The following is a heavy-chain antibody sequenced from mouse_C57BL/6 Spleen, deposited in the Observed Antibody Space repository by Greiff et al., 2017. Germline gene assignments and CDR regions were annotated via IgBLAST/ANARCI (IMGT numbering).Heavy chain of an antibody. CDR2: ISDGGSYT. CDR3: AREGGNYVGFDY. J-gene: IGHJ2*01. CDR1: GFTFSSYA. Sequence: EVHLVESGGGLVKPGGSLKLSCAASGFTFSSYAMSWVRQTPEKRLEWVATISDGGSYTYYPDNVKGRFTISRDNAKNNLYLQMSHLKSEDTAMYYCAREGGNYVGFDYWGQGTTLTVSS. V-gene: IGHV5-4*01. D-gene: IGHD2-1*01.